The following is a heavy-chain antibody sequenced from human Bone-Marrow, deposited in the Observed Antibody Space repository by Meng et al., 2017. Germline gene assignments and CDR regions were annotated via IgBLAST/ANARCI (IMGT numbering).Heavy chain of an antibody. V-gene: IGHV3-21*01. D-gene: IGHD3-22*01. CDR1: GFTFSTYG. CDR2: ISSSSRHI. J-gene: IGHJ3*02. CDR3: AGDSSGYYYAFDI. Sequence: LSLTCAASGFTFSTYGMNWVRQAPGKGLEWVSYISSSSRHIYNADSVKGRFTISRDNAKNLLYLQMNSLRAEDTAVYYCAGDSSGYYYAFDIWGQGTMVTVSS.